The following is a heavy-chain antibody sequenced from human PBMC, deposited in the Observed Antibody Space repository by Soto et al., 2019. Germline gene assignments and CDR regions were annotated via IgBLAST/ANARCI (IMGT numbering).Heavy chain of an antibody. CDR1: GYTFTSYG. CDR3: VRRHVSATGIDWFDP. V-gene: IGHV1-3*01. Sequence: ASVKVSCKASGYTFTSYGIHWVRQAPGQRLEWMGWINAANGDTKYSPRFQGRVTITRDTSASTAYMELSSLRSEDTAVYYCVRRHVSATGIDWFDPWGQGTLVTVSS. J-gene: IGHJ5*02. CDR2: INAANGDT. D-gene: IGHD6-13*01.